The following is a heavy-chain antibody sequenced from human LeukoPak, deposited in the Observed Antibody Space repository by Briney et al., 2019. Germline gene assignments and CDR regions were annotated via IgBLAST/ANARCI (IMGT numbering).Heavy chain of an antibody. J-gene: IGHJ4*02. CDR3: ARDTYYDSSGYDY. CDR2: INPNSGGT. CDR1: GYTSTGYY. D-gene: IGHD3-22*01. V-gene: IGHV1-2*02. Sequence: ASVKVSCKASGYTSTGYYMHWVRQAPGQGLEWMGWINPNSGGTNYAQKFQGRVTMTRDTSISTAYMELSRLRSDDTAVYYCARDTYYDSSGYDYWGQGTLVTVSS.